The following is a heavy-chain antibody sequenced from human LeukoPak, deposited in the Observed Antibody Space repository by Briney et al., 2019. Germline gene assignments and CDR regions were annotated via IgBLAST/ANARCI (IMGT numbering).Heavy chain of an antibody. V-gene: IGHV4-34*01. Sequence: SETLSLTCAVYGGSFSGYYWSWIRQPQGKGLEWIGEINHSGSTNYNPSLKSRVTISVDTSKNQFSLKLSSVTAADTAVYYCARGGYCSSTSCRNWFDPWGQGTLVTVSS. D-gene: IGHD2-2*01. CDR2: INHSGST. CDR1: GGSFSGYY. CDR3: ARGGYCSSTSCRNWFDP. J-gene: IGHJ5*02.